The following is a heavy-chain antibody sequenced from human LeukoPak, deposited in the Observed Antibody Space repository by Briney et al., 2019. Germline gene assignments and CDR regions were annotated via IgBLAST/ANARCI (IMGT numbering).Heavy chain of an antibody. CDR3: ARDNDFWSGSNYYYYFMDV. Sequence: SQTLSLTCTVSGGSISSYYWSWIRQPPGKGLEWIWYIYYSGSTNYNPSLKSRVTISVDTSKNQFSLKLSSVTAADTAVYYCARDNDFWSGSNYYYYFMDVWGKGTTLTVSS. CDR2: IYYSGST. CDR1: GGSISSYY. D-gene: IGHD3-3*01. V-gene: IGHV4-59*01. J-gene: IGHJ6*03.